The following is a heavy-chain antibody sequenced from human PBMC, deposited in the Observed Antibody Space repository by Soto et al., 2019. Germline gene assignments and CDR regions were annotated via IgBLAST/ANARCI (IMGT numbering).Heavy chain of an antibody. V-gene: IGHV4-34*01. CDR1: GGSFSGYY. J-gene: IGHJ6*02. Sequence: SETLSLTCAVYGGSFSGYYWSWIRQPPGKGLEWIGEINHSGSTNYNPSLKSRVTISVDTSKNQFSLKLSSVTASDTAMYYCARLTPGWDTAMVTPLGYYYGMDVWGQGTTVTVSS. CDR2: INHSGST. D-gene: IGHD5-18*01. CDR3: ARLTPGWDTAMVTPLGYYYGMDV.